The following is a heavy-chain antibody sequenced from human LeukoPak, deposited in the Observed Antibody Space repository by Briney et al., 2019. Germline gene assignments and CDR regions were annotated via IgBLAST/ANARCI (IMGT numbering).Heavy chain of an antibody. V-gene: IGHV3-48*04. CDR2: IISRGDTT. CDR1: GFTFNAYS. D-gene: IGHD3-10*01. CDR3: AKDFYYGSGRPKYYFDY. Sequence: GGSLRLSCAASGFTFNAYSMNWVRQAPGKGLEWVSNIISRGDTTHYAASVKGRFTISRDNAKNSLYLQMNSLRAEDTALYYCAKDFYYGSGRPKYYFDYWGQGTLVTVSS. J-gene: IGHJ4*02.